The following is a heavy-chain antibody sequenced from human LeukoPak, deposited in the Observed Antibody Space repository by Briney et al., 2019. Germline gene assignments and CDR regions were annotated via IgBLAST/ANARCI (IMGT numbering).Heavy chain of an antibody. V-gene: IGHV4-39*01. CDR3: ARHRRLKGYSSSWYRGYDAFDI. D-gene: IGHD6-13*01. J-gene: IGHJ3*02. CDR2: IYYSGST. CDR1: GGAISSSSYY. Sequence: SETLSLTCTVSGGAISSSSYYWGWIRQHPGKGLEWIGSIYYSGSTYYNPSLKSRVTISVDTSKNQFSLKLSSVTAADTAVYYCARHRRLKGYSSSWYRGYDAFDIWGQGTMVTVSS.